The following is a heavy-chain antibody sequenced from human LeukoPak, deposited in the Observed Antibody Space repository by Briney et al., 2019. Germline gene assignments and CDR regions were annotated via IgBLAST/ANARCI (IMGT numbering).Heavy chain of an antibody. CDR1: GFTFSSYG. Sequence: TGRSLRLSCAASGFTFSSYGMHWVRQAPGKGLEWVAVISYDGSNKYYADSVKGRFTISRDNSKNTLYLQMNSLRAEDTAVYYCAKDRSPAHSYGSFDYWGQGTLVTVSS. CDR3: AKDRSPAHSYGSFDY. J-gene: IGHJ4*02. CDR2: ISYDGSNK. V-gene: IGHV3-30*18. D-gene: IGHD5-18*01.